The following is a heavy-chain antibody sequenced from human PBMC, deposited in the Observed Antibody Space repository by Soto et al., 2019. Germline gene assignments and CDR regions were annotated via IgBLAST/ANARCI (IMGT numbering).Heavy chain of an antibody. J-gene: IGHJ4*02. Sequence: TLSLTCAVYGGSFSGYYWSWIRQPPGKGLEWIGEINHSGSSNYKWSLKSRVTISLETSKNQFSLKVTSVTAAETAVYYCARGRPCSGGRCYYSRGHLEYWGQGTLVTVSS. CDR1: GGSFSGYY. CDR2: INHSGSS. V-gene: IGHV4-34*01. D-gene: IGHD2-15*01. CDR3: ARGRPCSGGRCYYSRGHLEY.